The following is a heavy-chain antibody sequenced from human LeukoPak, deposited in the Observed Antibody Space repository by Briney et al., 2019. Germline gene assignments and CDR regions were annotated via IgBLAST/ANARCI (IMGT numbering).Heavy chain of an antibody. Sequence: PGGSLRLSCAASGFTFSSYAMSWVRQAPGKGLEWVSSISSSSSYIYYADSVKGRFTISRDNAKNSLYLQMNSLRAEDTAVYYCARDMLAVAGMDYWGQGTLVTVSS. CDR1: GFTFSSYA. V-gene: IGHV3-21*01. CDR2: ISSSSSYI. CDR3: ARDMLAVAGMDY. D-gene: IGHD6-19*01. J-gene: IGHJ4*02.